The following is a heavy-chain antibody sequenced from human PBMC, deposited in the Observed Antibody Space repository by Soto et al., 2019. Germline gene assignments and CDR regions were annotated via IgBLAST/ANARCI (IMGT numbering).Heavy chain of an antibody. V-gene: IGHV4-59*01. Sequence: PSETLSLTCTVSGGSISSYYWSWIRQPPGKGLEWIGYIYYSGSTNYNPSLKSRVTISVDTSKNQFSLKLSSVTAADTAVYYCARYLQYGDYVYVFDYWGQGTLVTVPS. CDR2: IYYSGST. CDR3: ARYLQYGDYVYVFDY. D-gene: IGHD4-17*01. CDR1: GGSISSYY. J-gene: IGHJ4*02.